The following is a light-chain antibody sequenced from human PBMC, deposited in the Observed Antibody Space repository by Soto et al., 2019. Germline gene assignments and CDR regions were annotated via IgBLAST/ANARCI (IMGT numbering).Light chain of an antibody. J-gene: IGKJ1*01. CDR1: QGVNTN. CDR2: GAS. CDR3: QQYTSWPRT. Sequence: EIVMPQSPATLSVSPGERATLSCRASQGVNTNLAWYQQKPGQAPQLLIYGASTRATGVPARFNGSGSGTEFTLTITSLQSEEFATYSCQQYTSWPRTFGHGTKV. V-gene: IGKV3-15*01.